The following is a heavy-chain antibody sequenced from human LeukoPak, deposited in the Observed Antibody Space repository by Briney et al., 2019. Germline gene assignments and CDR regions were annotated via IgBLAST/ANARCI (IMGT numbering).Heavy chain of an antibody. CDR1: GYTFTSYD. Sequence: ASVKVSSKASGYTFTSYDINWVRQATGQGLEWMGWMNPNSGNTGYAQKFQGRVTITRNTSISTAYMELSSLRSEDTAVYYCARAGNLVGATKRFDYWGQGTLVTVSS. D-gene: IGHD1-26*01. V-gene: IGHV1-8*03. CDR2: MNPNSGNT. J-gene: IGHJ4*02. CDR3: ARAGNLVGATKRFDY.